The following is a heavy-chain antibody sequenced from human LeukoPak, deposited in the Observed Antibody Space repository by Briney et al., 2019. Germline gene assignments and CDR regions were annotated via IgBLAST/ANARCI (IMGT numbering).Heavy chain of an antibody. V-gene: IGHV3-7*01. J-gene: IGHJ5*02. D-gene: IGHD3-3*01. CDR3: AYDFWSGYAPADWFDP. CDR1: GFTFSSYW. CDR2: IKQDGSEK. Sequence: GSLRLSCAASGFTFSSYWMSWVRQAPGKGLEWVANIKQDGSEKYYVDSVKGRFTISRDNAKNSLYLQMNSLRAEDTAVYYCAYDFWSGYAPADWFDPWGQGTLVTVSS.